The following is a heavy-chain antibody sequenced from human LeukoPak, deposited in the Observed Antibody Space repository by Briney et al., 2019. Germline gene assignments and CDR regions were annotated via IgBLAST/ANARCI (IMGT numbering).Heavy chain of an antibody. J-gene: IGHJ4*02. CDR3: ARYYYDSSGYYSPNFDY. CDR1: GGSITSYY. CDR2: MSYSGST. D-gene: IGHD3-22*01. Sequence: SETLSLTCTVFGGSITSYYWSWIRQPPGKGLEWIGYMSYSGSTNYNPSLKSRVTISVDTSKNQFSLKLSSVTAADTAVYYCARYYYDSSGYYSPNFDYWGQGTLVTVSS. V-gene: IGHV4-59*12.